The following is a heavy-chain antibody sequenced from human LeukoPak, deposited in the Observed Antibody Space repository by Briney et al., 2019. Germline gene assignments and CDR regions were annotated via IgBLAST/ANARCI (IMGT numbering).Heavy chain of an antibody. CDR3: TTETYSRYYYYYMDV. CDR1: GFTFSNAW. Sequence: GGSLRLSCAASGFTFSNAWMSWVRQAPGKGLEWVGRIKSKTDGGTTDYAAPVKGRFTISRDDSKNTLYLQMNSLKTEDTAVYYCTTETYSRYYYYYMDVWGKGTTVTVSS. D-gene: IGHD4-11*01. J-gene: IGHJ6*03. CDR2: IKSKTDGGTT. V-gene: IGHV3-15*01.